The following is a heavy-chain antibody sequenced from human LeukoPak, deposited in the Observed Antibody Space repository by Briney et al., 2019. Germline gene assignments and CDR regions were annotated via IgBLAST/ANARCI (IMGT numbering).Heavy chain of an antibody. CDR2: INHSGST. CDR1: GGSFSGYY. CDR3: ARPFGVVVPAAIDY. J-gene: IGHJ4*02. D-gene: IGHD2-2*01. Sequence: SETLSLTCAVYGGSFSGYYRSWIRQPPGKGLEWIGEINHSGSTNYNPSLKSRVTISVDTSKNQFSLKLSSVTAADTAVYYCARPFGVVVPAAIDYWGQGTLVTVSS. V-gene: IGHV4-34*01.